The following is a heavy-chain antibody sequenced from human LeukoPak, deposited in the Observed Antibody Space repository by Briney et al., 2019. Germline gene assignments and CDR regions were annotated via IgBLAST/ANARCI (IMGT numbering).Heavy chain of an antibody. D-gene: IGHD5-18*01. J-gene: IGHJ6*03. CDR1: GFTFSSYG. Sequence: GGSLRLSCAASGFTFSSYGMHWVRQAPGKGLEWVAFIRYDGSNKYYADSVKGRFTISRDNSKNTLYLQMNSLRAEDTAVYYCAKTHSYAYYYYVDVWGKGTTVTISS. V-gene: IGHV3-30*02. CDR3: AKTHSYAYYYYVDV. CDR2: IRYDGSNK.